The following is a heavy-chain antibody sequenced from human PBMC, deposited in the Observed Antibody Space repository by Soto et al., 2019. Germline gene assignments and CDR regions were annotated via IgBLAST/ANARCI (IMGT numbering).Heavy chain of an antibody. CDR2: IYYSGST. J-gene: IGHJ4*02. D-gene: IGHD6-19*01. CDR3: ARHVQWLGDFDY. CDR1: GGSISSYH. V-gene: IGHV4-59*08. Sequence: SETLSLTCTVSGGSISSYHWSWIRQPPGKGLEWIGYIYYSGSTNYNPSLKSRVTISVDTSKNQFSLKLSSVTAADTAVYYCARHVQWLGDFDYWSQGTLVTVSS.